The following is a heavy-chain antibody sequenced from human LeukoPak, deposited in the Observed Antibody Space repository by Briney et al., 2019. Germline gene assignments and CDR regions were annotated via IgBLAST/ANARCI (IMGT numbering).Heavy chain of an antibody. Sequence: GASVKVSCKASGYTFTSYEINWVRQATGHGLEWMGWMNPDSGDTAYAQKFQGRITMTRSTSITTAYMELSSLRSEDTAMYFCARGPPLFHPWGQGTLVTVSS. V-gene: IGHV1-8*01. CDR1: GYTFTSYE. CDR2: MNPDSGDT. J-gene: IGHJ5*02. CDR3: ARGPPLFHP.